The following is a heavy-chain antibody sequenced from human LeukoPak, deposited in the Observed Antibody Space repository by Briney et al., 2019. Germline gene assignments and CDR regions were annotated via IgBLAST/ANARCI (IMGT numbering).Heavy chain of an antibody. V-gene: IGHV3-23*01. CDR1: GFTSSSYA. D-gene: IGHD2-21*02. J-gene: IGHJ4*02. Sequence: GGSLRLSCAASGFTSSSYAMSWVRQAPGKGLEWVSAIGGSGKYTYYADSVKGRFTISRDNSKNTLYLQMNSLRDEGTALYYCAKDAVGGDSPYYFDYWGQGTLITVSS. CDR3: AKDAVGGDSPYYFDY. CDR2: IGGSGKYT.